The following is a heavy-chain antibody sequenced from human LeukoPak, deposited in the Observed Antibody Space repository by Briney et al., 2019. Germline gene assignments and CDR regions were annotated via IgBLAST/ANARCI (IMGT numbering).Heavy chain of an antibody. CDR3: ARGVRGSGWYLGGRGYFDY. J-gene: IGHJ4*02. CDR2: INHSGST. CDR1: GGSFSGYY. D-gene: IGHD6-19*01. V-gene: IGHV4-34*01. Sequence: SETLSLTCAVYGGSFSGYYWSWIRQPPGKGLEWIGEINHSGSTNYNPSLKSRVTISVDTSKNQFSLKLSSVTAADTAVYYCARGVRGSGWYLGGRGYFDYWGQGTLVTVSS.